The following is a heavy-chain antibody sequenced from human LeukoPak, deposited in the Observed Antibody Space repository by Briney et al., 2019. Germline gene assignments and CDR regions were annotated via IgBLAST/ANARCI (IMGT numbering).Heavy chain of an antibody. CDR1: GFTFGDYA. D-gene: IGHD2-2*01. J-gene: IGHJ5*02. Sequence: PGRSLRLSCTTSGFTFGDYAMSWFRQAPGKGLEWVGFSRAKVYSSTPAYAASVKDRFTISRDDSKSIVYLQMNSLKIEDTAVYYCTRGSYCSRSTCYRTHNWFDPWGQGTLVTVSS. CDR3: TRGSYCSRSTCYRTHNWFDP. V-gene: IGHV3-49*03. CDR2: SRAKVYSSTP.